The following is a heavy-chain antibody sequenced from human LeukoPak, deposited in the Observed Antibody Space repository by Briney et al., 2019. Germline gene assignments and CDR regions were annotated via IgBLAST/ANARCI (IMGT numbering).Heavy chain of an antibody. J-gene: IGHJ4*02. CDR1: GFAFSNYA. Sequence: GGSPRLSCAASGFAFSNYAMSWVRQAPGKGLEWVSGISSSGGSTYYADSVKGRFTISRDNSKNTLYLQMKSLRAEDTAVYYCAKVGSSGWFEDYWGQGTLVTVSS. CDR2: ISSSGGST. V-gene: IGHV3-23*01. D-gene: IGHD6-19*01. CDR3: AKVGSSGWFEDY.